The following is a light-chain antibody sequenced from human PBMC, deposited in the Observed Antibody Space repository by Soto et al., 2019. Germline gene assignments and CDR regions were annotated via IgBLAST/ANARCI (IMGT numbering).Light chain of an antibody. CDR3: QHTRT. Sequence: DFQMTQSPSTLSASVGDRVTITCRASQNINNWVAWYQQKPGKAPKFLIYDASTLQRVVPSRFSGSGFGTEFSLTIRSLQPDDFGSYYCQHTRTFGQGTKVEIK. J-gene: IGKJ1*01. CDR2: DAS. V-gene: IGKV1-5*01. CDR1: QNINNW.